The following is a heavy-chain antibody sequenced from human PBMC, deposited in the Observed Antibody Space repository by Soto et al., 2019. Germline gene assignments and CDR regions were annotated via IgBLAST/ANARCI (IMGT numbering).Heavy chain of an antibody. Sequence: QVQLVESGGGVVQPGRSLRLSCAASGFTFSSYGMHWVRQAPGKGLEWVAVIWYDGSNKYYADSVKGRFTISRDNSKNTLYLQMNSLRAEDTAVYYCAREAWDDCSGGSCSSMYYYYYMDVWGKGTTVTVSS. J-gene: IGHJ6*03. CDR3: AREAWDDCSGGSCSSMYYYYYMDV. CDR1: GFTFSSYG. D-gene: IGHD2-15*01. CDR2: IWYDGSNK. V-gene: IGHV3-33*01.